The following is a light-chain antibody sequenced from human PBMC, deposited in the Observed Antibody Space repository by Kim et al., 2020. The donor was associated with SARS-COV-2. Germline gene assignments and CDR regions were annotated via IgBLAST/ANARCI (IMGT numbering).Light chain of an antibody. CDR2: EVT. CDR1: RGDIGAYDS. Sequence: GPSVTISCTGTRGDIGAYDSVSWFQQHPGKAPKLMIYEVTKRPSGVPDRFSGSKSGNMASLTVSGLQPDDEADYYCSSFAGYNNFVFGTGTKVTVL. J-gene: IGLJ1*01. CDR3: SSFAGYNNFV. V-gene: IGLV2-8*01.